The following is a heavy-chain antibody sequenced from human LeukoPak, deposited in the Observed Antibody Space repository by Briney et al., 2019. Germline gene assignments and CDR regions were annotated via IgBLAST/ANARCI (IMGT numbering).Heavy chain of an antibody. V-gene: IGHV4-59*08. CDR2: IYYSGST. CDR1: GGSISSYY. CDR3: ARGSVGVGSGSYYNLDY. D-gene: IGHD3-10*01. Sequence: MSSETLCLTCTVSGGSISSYYWSWIRQPPGKGLEWIGYIYYSGSTNYNPSLKSRVTISVDTSKNQFSLKLSSVTAADTAVYYCARGSVGVGSGSYYNLDYWGQGTLVTVSS. J-gene: IGHJ4*02.